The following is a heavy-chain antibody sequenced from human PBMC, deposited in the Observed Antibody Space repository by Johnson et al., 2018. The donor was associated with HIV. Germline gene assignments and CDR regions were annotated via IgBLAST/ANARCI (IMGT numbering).Heavy chain of an antibody. J-gene: IGHJ3*02. CDR1: GFTVSSNY. D-gene: IGHD6-13*01. CDR2: IRYDGSNK. Sequence: QMLLVESGGGLVQPGGSLRLSCAASGFTVSSNYMSWVRQAPGKGLEWVAFIRYDGSNKYYADSVTGRFTISRDNSKNTLYLQMNSLRAEDTAVYYCARGKGAAAAEAFDIWGQGTMVTVSS. CDR3: ARGKGAAAAEAFDI. V-gene: IGHV3-30*02.